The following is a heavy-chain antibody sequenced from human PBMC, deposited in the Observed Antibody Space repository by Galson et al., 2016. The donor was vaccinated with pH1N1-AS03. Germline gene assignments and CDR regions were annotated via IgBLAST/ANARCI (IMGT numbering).Heavy chain of an antibody. CDR3: ARRSVAEMASGWAWGFDY. J-gene: IGHJ4*02. CDR1: GFTVSSNH. V-gene: IGHV3-66*01. Sequence: SLRLSCAASGFTVSSNHMSWVRQAPGKGLEWVSVIYTGGTTQYADSVKGRFTISRDNSKNMLYLQMNSLRAEDTAVYYCARRSVAEMASGWAWGFDYWGQGTLVTVSS. D-gene: IGHD5-24*01. CDR2: IYTGGTT.